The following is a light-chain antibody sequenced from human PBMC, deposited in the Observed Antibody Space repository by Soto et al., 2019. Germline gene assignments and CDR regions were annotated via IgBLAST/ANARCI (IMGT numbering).Light chain of an antibody. J-gene: IGKJ2*01. Sequence: EILLTQSPGTLSLSPGERATLSCRASQRISSTFLAWYQQKPGQAPRLLIYGASSRATGIPDRFSGSGSGTYFTLTITSLEPEDFAVYYCQQYVPSPPMFTFGQGNKLEIK. V-gene: IGKV3-20*01. CDR3: QQYVPSPPMFT. CDR2: GAS. CDR1: QRISSTF.